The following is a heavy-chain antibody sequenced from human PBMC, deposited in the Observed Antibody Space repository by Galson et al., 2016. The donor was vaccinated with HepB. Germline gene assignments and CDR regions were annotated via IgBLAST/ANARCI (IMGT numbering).Heavy chain of an antibody. CDR2: IWYNERNK. V-gene: IGHV3-33*01. D-gene: IGHD3-10*01. CDR3: TRDGFGGTNDAFDI. CDR1: GIRLNAYGG. J-gene: IGHJ3*02. Sequence: SLRLSCAASGIRLNAYGGTHWVRQAPGKGLEWVAVIWYNERNKHYGDSVKGRFSISKDDSKNTVYLEMNGLRDEDTALYYCTRDGFGGTNDAFDIWGQGTFVAVSS.